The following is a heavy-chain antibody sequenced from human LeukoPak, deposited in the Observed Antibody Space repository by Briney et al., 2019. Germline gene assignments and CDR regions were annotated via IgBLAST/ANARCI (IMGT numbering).Heavy chain of an antibody. CDR3: ARDLYYYDSDDYFDY. CDR1: GYTFTSYY. D-gene: IGHD3-22*01. CDR2: INPSGGST. Sequence: GASVKVSCKASGYTFTSYYMHWVRQAPGQGLEWMGIINPSGGSTSYAQKFQGRVTMTRDTSTSTVYMELSRLRSDDTAVYYCARDLYYYDSDDYFDYWGQGTLVTVSS. J-gene: IGHJ4*02. V-gene: IGHV1-46*01.